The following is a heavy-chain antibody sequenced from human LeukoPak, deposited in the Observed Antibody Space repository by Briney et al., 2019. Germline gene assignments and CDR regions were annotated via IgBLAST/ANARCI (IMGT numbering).Heavy chain of an antibody. Sequence: KPSETLSLTCTVSGGSITTSYHYWGWIRQPPGKGLEWIGSIDYRERTTYNPSLKSRVTISADTSRNQFSLKLSSVTARDTAVYYCASYVSRTMRDSWGQGTLDSVSS. V-gene: IGHV4-39*01. J-gene: IGHJ4*02. CDR3: ASYVSRTMRDS. CDR1: GGSITTSYHY. CDR2: IDYRERT. D-gene: IGHD3-16*01.